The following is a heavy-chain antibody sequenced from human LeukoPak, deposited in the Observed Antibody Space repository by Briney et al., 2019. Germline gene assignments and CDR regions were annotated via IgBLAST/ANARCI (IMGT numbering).Heavy chain of an antibody. D-gene: IGHD6-19*01. CDR1: EFTYSNYA. CDR3: AKFEGATIPGWFNDY. V-gene: IGHV3-23*01. Sequence: GGSLRLSCAASEFTYSNYAMGWVRQARGQGLEWVSSIVKATCPTFYADSVKGRFTISRDNSKNTLCLQMNSLRAEDMALYFCAKFEGATIPGWFNDYWGQGILVTVSS. CDR2: IVKATCPT. J-gene: IGHJ4*02.